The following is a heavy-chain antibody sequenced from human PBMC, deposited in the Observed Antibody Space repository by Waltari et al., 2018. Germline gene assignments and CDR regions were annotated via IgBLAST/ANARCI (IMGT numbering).Heavy chain of an antibody. Sequence: QVQLVESGGGVVQPGRSLRLSCAASGFTFSRHGMHWVRQAPGKGLEWVAVISYDGSNKDYADSVKGRFTISRDNSKNTLYLQMNSLRAEDTAVYYCAKEWDLRGAFDYWGQGTLVTVSS. V-gene: IGHV3-30*18. CDR3: AKEWDLRGAFDY. D-gene: IGHD1-26*01. CDR2: ISYDGSNK. CDR1: GFTFSRHG. J-gene: IGHJ4*02.